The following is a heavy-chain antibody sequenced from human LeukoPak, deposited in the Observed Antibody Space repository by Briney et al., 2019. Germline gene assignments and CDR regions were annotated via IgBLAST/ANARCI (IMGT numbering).Heavy chain of an antibody. Sequence: PGGSLRLSCSASGFTFSSYAMHWVRQAPGKGLEYVSAISSNGGRTYYADSVKGRFTISRDNSKNTLYLQMSSLRAEDTAVYYCVKGMDIAMVSAFDYWDQGTLVTVSS. CDR3: VKGMDIAMVSAFDY. V-gene: IGHV3-64D*09. CDR1: GFTFSSYA. J-gene: IGHJ4*02. CDR2: ISSNGGRT. D-gene: IGHD5-18*01.